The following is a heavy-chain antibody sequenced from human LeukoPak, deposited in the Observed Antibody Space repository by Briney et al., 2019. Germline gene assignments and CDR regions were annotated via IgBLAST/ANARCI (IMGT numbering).Heavy chain of an antibody. D-gene: IGHD3-10*01. Sequence: ASVKVSCKASGYTFTSYDINWVRQATGQGLEWMGWMNPNSGNTGYAQKFQGRVTMTRNTSISTAYMELSSLRSEDTAVYYCARALSRTIVRGVIVDYWGQGTLVTVSS. J-gene: IGHJ4*02. CDR2: MNPNSGNT. CDR1: GYTFTSYD. CDR3: ARALSRTIVRGVIVDY. V-gene: IGHV1-8*01.